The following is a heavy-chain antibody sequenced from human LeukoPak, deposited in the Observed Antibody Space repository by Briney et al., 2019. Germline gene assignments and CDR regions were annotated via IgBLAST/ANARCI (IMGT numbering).Heavy chain of an antibody. J-gene: IGHJ6*02. CDR3: AREIGYSYGMDV. Sequence: SETLSLTCTVSGGSISSGGYYWSWIRQHPGKGLEWIGYIYYSGSAYYNPSLKGRVTISVDTSKNQFSLKLSSVTAADTAVYYCAREIGYSYGMDVWGQGTTVTVSS. CDR1: GGSISSGGYY. V-gene: IGHV4-31*03. CDR2: IYYSGSA. D-gene: IGHD5-18*01.